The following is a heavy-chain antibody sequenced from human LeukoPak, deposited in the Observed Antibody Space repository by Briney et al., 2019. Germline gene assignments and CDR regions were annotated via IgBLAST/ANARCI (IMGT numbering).Heavy chain of an antibody. CDR1: GFTFSNAW. Sequence: GGSLRLSCAASGFTFSNAWMSWVRQAPGKGLEWVSAISGSGGSTYYADSVKGRFTISRDNSKNTLYLQMNSLRAEDTAVYYCSRITMIVVALDAFDIWGQGTMVTVSS. CDR2: ISGSGGST. CDR3: SRITMIVVALDAFDI. J-gene: IGHJ3*02. V-gene: IGHV3-23*01. D-gene: IGHD3-22*01.